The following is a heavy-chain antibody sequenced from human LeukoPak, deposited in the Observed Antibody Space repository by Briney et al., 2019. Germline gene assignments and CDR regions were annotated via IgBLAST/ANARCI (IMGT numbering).Heavy chain of an antibody. J-gene: IGHJ4*02. CDR3: ARYINSGLAY. CDR1: GDSISDSY. D-gene: IGHD3-9*01. CDR2: IKYSGNT. V-gene: IGHV4-59*03. Sequence: SETLSLTCSVSGDSISDSYWSWIRQPPGKGLEWIAFIKYSGNTNYNPSLGSRVTSSIDTSKNQFSLRLSSVTAADTAVYYCARYINSGLAYWGRGTLVTVSS.